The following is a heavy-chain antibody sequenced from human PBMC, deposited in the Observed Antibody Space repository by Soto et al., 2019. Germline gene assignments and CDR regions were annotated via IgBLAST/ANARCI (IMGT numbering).Heavy chain of an antibody. CDR3: AREGGESSDGLYYFDS. J-gene: IGHJ4*02. V-gene: IGHV4-31*02. CDR1: GGSISSGGYY. D-gene: IGHD3-16*01. Sequence: PSETLSLTCTVSGGSISSGGYYWSWIRQHPGKGLEWIGYIYYSGSTYYNPSLKSRVTISVDTSKNQFSLKLTSVTAADTAVYYCAREGGESSDGLYYFDSWGQGSLVTV. CDR2: IYYSGST.